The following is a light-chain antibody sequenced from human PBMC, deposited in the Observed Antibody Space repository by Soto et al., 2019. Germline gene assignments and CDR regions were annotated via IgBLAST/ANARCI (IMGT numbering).Light chain of an antibody. J-gene: IGLJ1*01. CDR3: CSYAGSSSSI. CDR1: SSDVGTYNL. V-gene: IGLV2-23*02. CDR2: EVT. Sequence: QSVLTQAASVSGSPGQSITISCSGTSSDVGTYNLVSWYQQYPGQAPRLMIYEVTKRPSGVSNRFSGSKSGNTASLTISGLQPEDETDYYCCSYAGSSSSIFGTGTKVTVL.